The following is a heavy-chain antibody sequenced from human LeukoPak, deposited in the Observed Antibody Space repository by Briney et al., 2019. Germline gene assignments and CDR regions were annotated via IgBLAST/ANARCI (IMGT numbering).Heavy chain of an antibody. CDR3: ARDDNLAKNTMIQGY. CDR1: GYTFTSYY. Sequence: GASVKVSCKASGYTFTSYYMHWVRQAPGQGLEWMGIINPSGGSTSYAQKFQGRVTITRDMSTSTVYMELSSLRSEDTAVYYCARDDNLAKNTMIQGYWGQGTLVTVSS. V-gene: IGHV1-46*01. CDR2: INPSGGST. D-gene: IGHD3-22*01. J-gene: IGHJ4*02.